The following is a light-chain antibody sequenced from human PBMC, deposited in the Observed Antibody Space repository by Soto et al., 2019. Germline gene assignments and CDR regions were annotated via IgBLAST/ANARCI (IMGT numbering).Light chain of an antibody. CDR3: KKSNSYSPWT. CDR1: QSISSW. CDR2: KAS. Sequence: DIQMTQSPSTLSASVGDRVTITCRASQSISSWLAWYQQKTGKAPKPLIYKASSLESGGPSRFSGSGSGTEFTLTISSLQPDDFATYYCKKSNSYSPWTFGQGTKVEIK. V-gene: IGKV1-5*03. J-gene: IGKJ1*01.